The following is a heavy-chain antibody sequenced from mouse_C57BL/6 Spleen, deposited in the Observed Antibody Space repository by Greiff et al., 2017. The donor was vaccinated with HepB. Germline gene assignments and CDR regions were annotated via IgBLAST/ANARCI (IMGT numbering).Heavy chain of an antibody. V-gene: IGHV1-82*01. J-gene: IGHJ3*01. CDR3: ARDLDGAWFAY. CDR2: IYPGDGDT. CDR1: GYAFSSSW. D-gene: IGHD2-3*01. Sequence: VKLQESGPELVKPGASVKISCKASGYAFSSSWMNWVKQRPGKGLEWIGRIYPGDGDTNYNGKFKGKATLTADKSSSTAYMQLSRLTSEDSAVYVCARDLDGAWFAYWGQGTLVTVSA.